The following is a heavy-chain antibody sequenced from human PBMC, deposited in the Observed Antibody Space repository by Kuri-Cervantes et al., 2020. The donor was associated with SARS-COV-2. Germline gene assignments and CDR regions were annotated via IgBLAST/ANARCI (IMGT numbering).Heavy chain of an antibody. CDR2: IIPIFDTT. Sequence: SVKVSCKASGGTFSSYAISWVQQAPGQGLEWMGGIIPIFDTTTYAQKFQGRVIFTTDESSSTAYMEVNSLTSEDTAVYFCARSQGYCTANSCSWNWFDPWGQGPQVPVSS. D-gene: IGHD2-8*02. V-gene: IGHV1-69*05. J-gene: IGHJ5*02. CDR3: ARSQGYCTANSCSWNWFDP. CDR1: GGTFSSYA.